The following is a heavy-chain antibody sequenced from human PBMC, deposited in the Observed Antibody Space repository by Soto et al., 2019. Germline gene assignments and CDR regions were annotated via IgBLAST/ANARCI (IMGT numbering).Heavy chain of an antibody. CDR1: GGSISNVNYY. J-gene: IGHJ4*02. CDR3: TRGPAGDKVDY. V-gene: IGHV4-30-4*01. Sequence: QVQLQESGPGLVKPSQTLSLTCTVSGGSISNVNYYWSWIRQPPEKGLEWIVHIYDGGSTYTNPSLKSRVTISLDTSKNQFSLKLRSVSAADAAVYYCTRGPAGDKVDYWGQGTLVTVSS. D-gene: IGHD7-27*01. CDR2: IYDGGST.